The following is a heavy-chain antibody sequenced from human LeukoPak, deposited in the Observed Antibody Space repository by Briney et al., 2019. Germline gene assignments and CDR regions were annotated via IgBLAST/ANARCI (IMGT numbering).Heavy chain of an antibody. D-gene: IGHD2-2*01. CDR2: IYSSGST. Sequence: SETLSLTCTVSGDSISSGSYYWSWIRQPAGKGLEWIGRIYSSGSTNYNSSLKRRVTISVDTSKNQFSLTLSSVTAADTAVYYCARDGAYCSSTSCYNWFDPWGQGTLVTVSS. J-gene: IGHJ5*02. CDR1: GDSISSGSYY. V-gene: IGHV4-61*02. CDR3: ARDGAYCSSTSCYNWFDP.